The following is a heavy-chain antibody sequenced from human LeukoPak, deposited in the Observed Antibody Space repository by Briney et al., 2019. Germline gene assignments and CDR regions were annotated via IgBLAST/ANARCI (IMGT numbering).Heavy chain of an antibody. Sequence: GGSLRLSCAASGFTVSTNYMSWVRQAPGKGLEWVSIIYSGGNTYYADSVKGRFTISRDNSKNTLYLQMNSLRAEDTAVYYCAKLQGDITMVRGVPNGFDYWGQGTLVTVSS. CDR3: AKLQGDITMVRGVPNGFDY. D-gene: IGHD3-10*01. CDR2: IYSGGNT. CDR1: GFTVSTNY. J-gene: IGHJ4*01. V-gene: IGHV3-53*01.